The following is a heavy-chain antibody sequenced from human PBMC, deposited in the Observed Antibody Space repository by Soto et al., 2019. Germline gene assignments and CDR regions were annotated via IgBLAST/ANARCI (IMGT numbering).Heavy chain of an antibody. Sequence: GGSLRLSCAASGFTFSDYYMSWIRQAPGKGQEGVSYISSSGSTIYYADSVKGRFTISRDNAKNSLYLQMNSLRAEDTAVYYCARVRYCSSTSCYWDYYYYYMDVWGKGTTVTVSS. CDR3: ARVRYCSSTSCYWDYYYYYMDV. J-gene: IGHJ6*03. D-gene: IGHD2-2*01. CDR2: ISSSGSTI. CDR1: GFTFSDYY. V-gene: IGHV3-11*01.